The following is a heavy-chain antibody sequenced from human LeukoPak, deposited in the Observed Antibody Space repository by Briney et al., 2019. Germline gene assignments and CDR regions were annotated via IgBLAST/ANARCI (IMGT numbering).Heavy chain of an antibody. D-gene: IGHD6-19*01. CDR3: ASSGWDAFDI. CDR1: GYSISSGYY. Sequence: SEILSLTCAVSGYSISSGYYWGWIRQPPGKGLEWIGSIYHSGSTYYNPSLKSRVTISVDTSKNQFSLKLSSVTAADTAVYYRASSGWDAFDIWGQGTMVTVSS. J-gene: IGHJ3*02. V-gene: IGHV4-38-2*01. CDR2: IYHSGST.